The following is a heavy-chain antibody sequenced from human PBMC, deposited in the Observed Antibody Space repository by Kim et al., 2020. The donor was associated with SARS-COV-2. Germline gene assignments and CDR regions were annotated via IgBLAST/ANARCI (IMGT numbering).Heavy chain of an antibody. CDR3: ANPYYGSGSYLGYYYGMDV. Sequence: GGSLRLSCAASGFTFSSYAMSWVRQAPGKGLEWVSAISGSGGSTYYADSVKGRLTISRDNSKNTLYLQMNSLRAEDTAVYYCANPYYGSGSYLGYYYGMDVWGQGTTVTVSS. D-gene: IGHD3-10*01. CDR2: ISGSGGST. J-gene: IGHJ6*02. V-gene: IGHV3-23*01. CDR1: GFTFSSYA.